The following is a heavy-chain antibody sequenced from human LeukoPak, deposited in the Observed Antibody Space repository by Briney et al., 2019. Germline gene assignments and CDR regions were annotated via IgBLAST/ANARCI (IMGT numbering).Heavy chain of an antibody. D-gene: IGHD3-22*01. Sequence: SGTLSLTCAVSGGSISSSNWWSWVRQPPGKGLEWIGEIYHSGSTNYNPSLKSRVTISVDTSKNQFSLKLSSVTAADTAVYYCARGSLYDSSGYYSDYYYYYGMDVWGQGTTVTVSS. V-gene: IGHV4-4*02. J-gene: IGHJ6*02. CDR2: IYHSGST. CDR1: GGSISSSNW. CDR3: ARGSLYDSSGYYSDYYYYYGMDV.